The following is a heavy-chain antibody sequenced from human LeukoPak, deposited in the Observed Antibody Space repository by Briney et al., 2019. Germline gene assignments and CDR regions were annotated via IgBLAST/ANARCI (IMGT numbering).Heavy chain of an antibody. D-gene: IGHD2-2*01. J-gene: IGHJ6*02. Sequence: SETLSLTCTVSGGSISSYYWSWIRQPPGKGLEWIGYIYYSGSTNYNPSLKSRVTISVDTSKNQFSLKLSSVTAADTAVYCCARVLGYCSSTSCPNSYYYYYYGMDVWGQGTTVTVSS. CDR1: GGSISSYY. CDR2: IYYSGST. V-gene: IGHV4-59*01. CDR3: ARVLGYCSSTSCPNSYYYYYYGMDV.